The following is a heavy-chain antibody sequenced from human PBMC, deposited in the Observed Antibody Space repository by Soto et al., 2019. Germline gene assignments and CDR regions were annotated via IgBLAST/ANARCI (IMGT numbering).Heavy chain of an antibody. J-gene: IGHJ3*02. V-gene: IGHV1-2*04. CDR1: GYTFTGYY. D-gene: IGHD3-22*01. CDR3: ARSGDYYDIIFYYYQLAGAFDI. CDR2: INPNSGGT. Sequence: ASVTVSCKASGYTFTGYYMNWVRQAPGQGLEWMGWINPNSGGTNYAQKFQGWVTMTRDTSISTAYMELSRLRSDDTAVYYCARSGDYYDIIFYYYQLAGAFDIRGQGTMVT.